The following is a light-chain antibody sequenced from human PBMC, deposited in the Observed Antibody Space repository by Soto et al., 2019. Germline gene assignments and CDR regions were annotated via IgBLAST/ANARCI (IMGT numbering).Light chain of an antibody. CDR3: QQSYSTLFT. V-gene: IGKV1-39*01. Sequence: DIQMTQSPSSLSASVGDRVTITCRASQSISSYLNWYQQKPGKAPKLLIYAASSLQSGVPSRFSSSGSGTEFTLTISSLQPEDFATYYCQQSYSTLFTFGPGTKVDIK. CDR2: AAS. CDR1: QSISSY. J-gene: IGKJ3*01.